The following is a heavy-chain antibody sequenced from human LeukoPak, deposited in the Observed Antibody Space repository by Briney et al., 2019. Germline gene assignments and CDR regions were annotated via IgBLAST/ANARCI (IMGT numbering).Heavy chain of an antibody. J-gene: IGHJ4*02. CDR2: LWYDGSNK. D-gene: IGHD3-16*02. V-gene: IGHV3-33*06. CDR3: AKEAYDYVWGSYLFDY. Sequence: PGGSLRLSCAASGFTFSSYGMHWVRQAPGKGLEWVAVLWYDGSNKYYADSVKGRFTISRDNSKNTLYLQMNSLRAEDTAVYYCAKEAYDYVWGSYLFDYWGQGTLVTVSS. CDR1: GFTFSSYG.